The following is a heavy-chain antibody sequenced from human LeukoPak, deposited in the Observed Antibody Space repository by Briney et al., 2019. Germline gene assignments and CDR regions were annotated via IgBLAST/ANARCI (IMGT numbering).Heavy chain of an antibody. V-gene: IGHV3-73*01. CDR1: GFTSSGSA. J-gene: IGHJ4*02. D-gene: IGHD5-18*01. CDR2: IRSKANSYAT. CDR3: TPTHNTAMFQFDY. Sequence: PGGSLRLSCAASGFTSSGSAMHWVRQASGKGLEWVGRIRSKANSYATAYAASVKGRFTISRDDSKNTAYLQMNSLKTEDTAVYYCTPTHNTAMFQFDYWGQGTLVTVSS.